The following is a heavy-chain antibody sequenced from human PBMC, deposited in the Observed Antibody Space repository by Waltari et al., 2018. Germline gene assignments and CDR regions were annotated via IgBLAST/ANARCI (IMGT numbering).Heavy chain of an antibody. V-gene: IGHV3-21*06. CDR2: ISGDNSYT. D-gene: IGHD2-21*02. J-gene: IGHJ4*02. CDR1: GFMFSSYS. Sequence: EVQLVESGGGLVQPGGFLRLSCVASGFMFSSYSMNWVRLAPGKGLEWVSSISGDNSYTYYSGSVKGRFTISRDNAKNSLFLQMNGLRDEDTAIYYCAKEGLGGDRQFDYWGQGTLVSVSS. CDR3: AKEGLGGDRQFDY.